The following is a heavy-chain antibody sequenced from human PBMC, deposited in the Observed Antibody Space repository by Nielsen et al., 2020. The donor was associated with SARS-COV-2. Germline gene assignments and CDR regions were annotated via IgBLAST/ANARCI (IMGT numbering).Heavy chain of an antibody. CDR3: ARGPTNFGLVYYYFDS. Sequence: GESLKISCAASGFTFSDYYMSWIRQAPGKGLEWVSYISDRASYTNYADSVKGRFTVSRDNAKNSLDLQMNSLRVEDSAVYYCARGPTNFGLVYYYFDSWGQGALVTVSS. D-gene: IGHD3/OR15-3a*01. CDR1: GFTFSDYY. V-gene: IGHV3-11*06. CDR2: ISDRASYT. J-gene: IGHJ4*02.